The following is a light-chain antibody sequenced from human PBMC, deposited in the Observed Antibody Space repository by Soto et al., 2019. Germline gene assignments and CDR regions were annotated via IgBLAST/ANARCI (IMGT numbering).Light chain of an antibody. V-gene: IGLV2-23*02. CDR2: EVS. CDR3: CSYAGSYV. Sequence: QSALTQPASVSGSPGQSITISCTGTSSDVGSYNLVSWYQQHPGKAPKLRIYEVSKRPSGVSNRFSGSKSGNTASLTISGLQAEDGADYYCCSYAGSYVLGTGTKLTVL. CDR1: SSDVGSYNL. J-gene: IGLJ1*01.